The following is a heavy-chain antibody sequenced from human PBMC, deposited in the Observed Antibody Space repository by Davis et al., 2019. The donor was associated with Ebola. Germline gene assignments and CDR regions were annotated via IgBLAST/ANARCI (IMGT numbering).Heavy chain of an antibody. CDR2: FGTSADT. D-gene: IGHD4-17*01. CDR3: TKDFDYVNGY. J-gene: IGHJ4*02. CDR1: GFSFRNYN. Sequence: PGGSLRLSCAASGFSFRNYNMNWVRQAPGKGLEWVSTFGTSADTYYAESVKGRFTISRDNSKNTLYLQMNGLRVEDTAVYYCTKDFDYVNGYWGQGALVTVSS. V-gene: IGHV3-23*01.